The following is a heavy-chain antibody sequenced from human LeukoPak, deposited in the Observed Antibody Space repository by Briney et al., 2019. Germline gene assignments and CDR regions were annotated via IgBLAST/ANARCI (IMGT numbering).Heavy chain of an antibody. CDR3: ARVGALSSSWLLY. D-gene: IGHD6-13*01. CDR2: ISRSATTI. Sequence: GGSLRLSCAASGFTFSSYEMNWVRQAPGKGLEWVSSISRSATTIYYADSVKGRFTISRDNAKNSLYLQMNSLRAEDTAVYFCARVGALSSSWLLYWGQGTMVTVSS. J-gene: IGHJ4*02. V-gene: IGHV3-48*03. CDR1: GFTFSSYE.